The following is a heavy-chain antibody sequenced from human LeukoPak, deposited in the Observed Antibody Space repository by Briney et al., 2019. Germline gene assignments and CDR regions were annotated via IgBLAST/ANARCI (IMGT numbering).Heavy chain of an antibody. CDR3: ARSLTGGNTISDY. J-gene: IGHJ4*02. V-gene: IGHV1-69*04. D-gene: IGHD1-14*01. CDR2: IIPILGIA. CDR1: VGTLISYA. Sequence: GAAVKVSCQDSVGTLISYASSWLRQAAGQGLEWVGRIIPILGIANYAQKVKGRVTITADKSTSKAYMEMSSLRSEDTAVYYCARSLTGGNTISDYWGQGALVTVA.